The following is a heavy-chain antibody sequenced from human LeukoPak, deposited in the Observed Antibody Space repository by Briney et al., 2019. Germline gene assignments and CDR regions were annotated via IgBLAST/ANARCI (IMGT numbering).Heavy chain of an antibody. CDR2: IRCNGN. V-gene: IGHV3-30*02. Sequence: GGSLRLSCAASGFTFSNYAIHWVRQAPGKGLEWVASIRCNGNFCAYYVKGRFTISRDNSNSTVSLQMDTLRTEDTALYYCARENWDFDFWGQGTLVTVSS. J-gene: IGHJ4*02. CDR1: GFTFSNYA. CDR3: ARENWDFDF. D-gene: IGHD7-27*01.